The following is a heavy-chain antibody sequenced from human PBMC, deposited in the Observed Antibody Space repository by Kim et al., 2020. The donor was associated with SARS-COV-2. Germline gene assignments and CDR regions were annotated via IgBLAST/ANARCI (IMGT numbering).Heavy chain of an antibody. Sequence: SETLSLTCTVSGGSISSYYWSWIRQPAGKGLEWVGHIYPSGSTNYNPSLKSRVTMSVDTSKNQFSLKLSSVTAADTAVYYCARETALGDFWSGYKAGGFDYWGQGTLVTVSS. J-gene: IGHJ4*02. V-gene: IGHV4-4*07. D-gene: IGHD3-3*01. CDR1: GGSISSYY. CDR3: ARETALGDFWSGYKAGGFDY. CDR2: IYPSGST.